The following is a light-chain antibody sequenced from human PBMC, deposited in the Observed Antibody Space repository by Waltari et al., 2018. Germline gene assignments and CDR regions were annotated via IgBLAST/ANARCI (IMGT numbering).Light chain of an antibody. J-gene: IGLJ1*01. CDR2: EVI. CDR3: CSYAGSGTYV. Sequence: QSALTQPASVSGTPGQSITISCPGTNSDVWNYNLVSWYHHHPGEAPKLMICEVIKRPSGVSNRFSGSKSGNTASLTISGLQAEDEADYYCCSYAGSGTYVFGTGTKVTVL. CDR1: NSDVWNYNL. V-gene: IGLV2-23*02.